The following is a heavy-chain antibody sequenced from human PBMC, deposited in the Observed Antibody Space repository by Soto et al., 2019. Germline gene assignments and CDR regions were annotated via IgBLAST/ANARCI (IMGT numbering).Heavy chain of an antibody. J-gene: IGHJ4*02. CDR2: IVVGSGNT. V-gene: IGHV1-58*01. CDR1: GFTFTSSA. CDR3: AAAVDSDGFDY. Sequence: QMQLVQSGPEVKKPGTSVKVSCKASGFTFTSSAVQWVRQARGQRLEWIGWIVVGSGNTNYAQKFQESVTITRDMSTSTAYMELSSLRSEDTAVYYCAAAVDSDGFDYWGQGTLVTVSS. D-gene: IGHD5-18*01.